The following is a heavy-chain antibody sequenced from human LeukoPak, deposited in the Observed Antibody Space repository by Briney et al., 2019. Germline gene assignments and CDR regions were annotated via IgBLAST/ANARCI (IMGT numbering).Heavy chain of an antibody. V-gene: IGHV4-59*08. J-gene: IGHJ6*03. CDR2: IYYSGTT. CDR1: GGSIGSYY. D-gene: IGHD2-15*01. CDR3: ARRYGYCSGGRCNDVRYYYYYMDV. Sequence: SEALSLTCAVSGGSIGSYYWSWLRQPPGRGLEWIGYIYYSGTTNYNPSLKSRVTISVDTSKNQFSLKLTSVTAADTAVYYCARRYGYCSGGRCNDVRYYYYYMDVWGKGTTVTVSS.